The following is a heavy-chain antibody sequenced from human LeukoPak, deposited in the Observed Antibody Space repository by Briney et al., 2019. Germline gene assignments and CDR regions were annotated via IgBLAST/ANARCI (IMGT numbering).Heavy chain of an antibody. V-gene: IGHV1-69*04. CDR1: GGTFSSYA. J-gene: IGHJ6*02. CDR3: ARDRQYCSSTSCYTYYYYYGMDV. CDR2: IIPILGIA. D-gene: IGHD2-2*02. Sequence: SVKVSCKASGGTFSSYAISWVRQAPGQGLEWMGRIIPILGIANYAQKFQGRVTITADKSTSTAYMELSSLRSEDTAVYYCARDRQYCSSTSCYTYYYYYGMDVWGQGTTVTVSS.